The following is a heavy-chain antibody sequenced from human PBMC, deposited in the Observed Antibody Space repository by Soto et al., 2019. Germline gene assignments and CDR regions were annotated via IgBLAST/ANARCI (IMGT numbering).Heavy chain of an antibody. Sequence: GGSLRLSCAASGFTFSSYSMNWVRQAPGKGLEWVSSISSSSSYIYYADSVKGRFTISRDNAKNSLYLQMNSLRAEDTAVYYCARDRDCSGGSCYSEWFDPWGQGTLVTVSS. J-gene: IGHJ5*02. D-gene: IGHD2-15*01. V-gene: IGHV3-21*01. CDR3: ARDRDCSGGSCYSEWFDP. CDR2: ISSSSSYI. CDR1: GFTFSSYS.